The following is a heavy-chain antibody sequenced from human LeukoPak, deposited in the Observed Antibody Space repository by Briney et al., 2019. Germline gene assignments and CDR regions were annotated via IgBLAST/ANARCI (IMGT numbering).Heavy chain of an antibody. D-gene: IGHD6-6*01. Sequence: ASVKVSCKASGYTFTSYDINWVRQATGQGLEWMGWMNPNSGNTNYAQKLQGRVTMTTDTSTSTAYMELRSLRSDDTAVYYCARDLGDSSSVDYWGQGTLVTVSS. CDR2: MNPNSGNT. J-gene: IGHJ4*02. CDR3: ARDLGDSSSVDY. V-gene: IGHV1-18*01. CDR1: GYTFTSYD.